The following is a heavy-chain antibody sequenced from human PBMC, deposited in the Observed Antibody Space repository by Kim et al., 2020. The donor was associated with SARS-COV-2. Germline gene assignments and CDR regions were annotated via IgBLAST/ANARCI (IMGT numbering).Heavy chain of an antibody. CDR2: IYPGDSDT. CDR3: ARHYRSDATRGQSSIFGVVILPPRYYYYYYGMDV. Sequence: GESLKISCKGSGYSFTSYWIGWVRQMPGKGLEWMGIIYPGDSDTRYSPSFQGQVTISADKSIXTAYLQWSSLKASDTAMYYCARHYRSDATRGQSSIFGVVILPPRYYYYYYGMDVWGQETTVTVSS. CDR1: GYSFTSYW. D-gene: IGHD3-3*01. V-gene: IGHV5-51*01. J-gene: IGHJ6*02.